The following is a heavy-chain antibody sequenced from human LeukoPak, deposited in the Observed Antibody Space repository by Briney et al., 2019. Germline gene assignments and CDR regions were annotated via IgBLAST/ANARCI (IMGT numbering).Heavy chain of an antibody. J-gene: IGHJ6*02. CDR1: GYTLTELS. CDR3: ATYPGRKNRLRNYGMDV. Sequence: GASVKVSCKVSGYTLTELSMHWVRQAPGKGLEWMGGFDPEDGETIYAQKFQGRVTMTEDTSTDTAYMELSSLRSEDTAVYYCATYPGRKNRLRNYGMDVWGQGTTVTVSS. V-gene: IGHV1-24*01. D-gene: IGHD3-16*01. CDR2: FDPEDGET.